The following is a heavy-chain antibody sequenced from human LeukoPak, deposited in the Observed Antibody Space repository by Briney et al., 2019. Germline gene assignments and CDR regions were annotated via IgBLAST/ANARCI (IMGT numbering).Heavy chain of an antibody. CDR3: ARGSPPGDDYTVYYMDV. Sequence: SETLSLTCAVYGGSFSGYYWTWIRQPPGKGLEWIGEINHRGSTTYNPSLKSRVTISVDTSKNQFSLEMTSVTAADTAVYYCARGSPPGDDYTVYYMDVWGKGTTVTVSS. V-gene: IGHV4-34*01. D-gene: IGHD5-24*01. CDR2: INHRGST. CDR1: GGSFSGYY. J-gene: IGHJ6*03.